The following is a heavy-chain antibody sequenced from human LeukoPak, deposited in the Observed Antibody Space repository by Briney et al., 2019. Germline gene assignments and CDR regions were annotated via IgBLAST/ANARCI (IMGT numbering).Heavy chain of an antibody. D-gene: IGHD1-26*01. CDR3: GRDSSSGDLNWCDP. J-gene: IGHJ5*02. V-gene: IGHV4-4*07. Sequence: SETLSLTCTVSGGSISSYYWSWIRQPAGKGLEWIGRIHTSGSTNYNPSLKSRVTMSVDTSKNQFSLKLSSVTAADTAVYYCGRDSSSGDLNWCDPWGHGTLVTVDS. CDR2: IHTSGST. CDR1: GGSISSYY.